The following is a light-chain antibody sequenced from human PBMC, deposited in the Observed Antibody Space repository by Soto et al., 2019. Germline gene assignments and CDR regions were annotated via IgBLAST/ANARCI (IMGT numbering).Light chain of an antibody. CDR1: QAISSY. V-gene: IGKV1-9*01. CDR3: QQLNSFPIT. J-gene: IGKJ5*01. CDR2: AAS. Sequence: VSITCRASQAISSYLAWYQQKPGRAPKLLIYAASTLQSGVPSRFSGSGSGTEFTLTITSLQPEDFATYYCQQLNSFPITFGQGTRLEIK.